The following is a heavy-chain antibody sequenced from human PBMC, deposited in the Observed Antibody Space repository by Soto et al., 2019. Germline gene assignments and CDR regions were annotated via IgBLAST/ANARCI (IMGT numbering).Heavy chain of an antibody. V-gene: IGHV3-73*02. CDR1: GFTFSGSV. J-gene: IGHJ4*02. D-gene: IGHD1-26*01. Sequence: EVQLVESGGGLVQPGGSLKLSCAASGFTFSGSVMHWVRQASGKGLEWVGRIRSKANSYATAYAASVKGRFTVSRDDSNNTAYLQLSSLKTEDTAVYYCTPEGAGFDYWGQGTLVTVSS. CDR3: TPEGAGFDY. CDR2: IRSKANSYAT.